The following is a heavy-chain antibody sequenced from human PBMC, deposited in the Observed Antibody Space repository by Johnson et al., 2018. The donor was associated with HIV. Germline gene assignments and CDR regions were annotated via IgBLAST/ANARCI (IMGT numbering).Heavy chain of an antibody. J-gene: IGHJ3*02. Sequence: VQLVESGGGVVRPGGSLRLSCAASGFNFDNYGMTWVRQSPGKGLEWVSSINWNGGNTNYADSVKGRFTISRDNIKKSLYLQMNSLRAEDTALYYCARGGLGFQNIHDPFDIWGQGTMVTVSS. V-gene: IGHV3-20*04. D-gene: IGHD1/OR15-1a*01. CDR1: GFNFDNYG. CDR2: INWNGGNT. CDR3: ARGGLGFQNIHDPFDI.